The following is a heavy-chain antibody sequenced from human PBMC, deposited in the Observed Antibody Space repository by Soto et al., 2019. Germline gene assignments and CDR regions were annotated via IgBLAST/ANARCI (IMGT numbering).Heavy chain of an antibody. V-gene: IGHV1-2*02. J-gene: IGHJ4*02. D-gene: IGHD5-18*01. CDR3: ARDPVDTAMVNDY. CDR1: GYTFTGYY. CDR2: INPNSGGT. Sequence: ASVKVSCKASGYTFTGYYMHWVRQAPGQGLEWMGWINPNSGGTNYAQKFQGRVTMTRDTSISTAYMELSRLRSDDTAVYYCARDPVDTAMVNDYWGQGTLVTVSS.